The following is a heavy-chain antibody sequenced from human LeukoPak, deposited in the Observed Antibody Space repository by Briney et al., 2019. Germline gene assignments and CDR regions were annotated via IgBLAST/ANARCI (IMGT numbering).Heavy chain of an antibody. CDR1: GGSISSGSYY. D-gene: IGHD6-13*01. J-gene: IGHJ4*02. CDR3: ARAGSQLVHVY. V-gene: IGHV4-61*02. Sequence: SQTLSLTCTVSGGSISSGSYYWSWIRQPAGKGLEWIGRIYTSGSTNYNPSLKSRVTISVDTSKNQFSLKLSSVTAADTAVYYCARAGSQLVHVYWGQGTLVTVSS. CDR2: IYTSGST.